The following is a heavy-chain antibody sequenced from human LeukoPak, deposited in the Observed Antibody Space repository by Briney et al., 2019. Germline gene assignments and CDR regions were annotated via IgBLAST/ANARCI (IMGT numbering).Heavy chain of an antibody. V-gene: IGHV1-24*01. CDR1: GYTLTELS. CDR2: FDPEDGET. Sequence: ASVKVSCKVSGYTLTELSMHWVRQAPGKGLEWMGGFDPEDGETIYAQKFQGRVTMTEDTPTDTAYMELSSLRSEDTAVYYCATFPPLYSSSWYYFDYWGQGPLVTVS. CDR3: ATFPPLYSSSWYYFDY. D-gene: IGHD6-13*01. J-gene: IGHJ4*02.